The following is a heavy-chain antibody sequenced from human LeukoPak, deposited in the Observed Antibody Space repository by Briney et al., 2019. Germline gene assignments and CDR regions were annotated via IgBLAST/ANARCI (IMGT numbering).Heavy chain of an antibody. Sequence: AASVKVSCKASGYTFTGYYMHWVRQAPGQGLEWMGWINPNSGGTNYAQKFQGRVTMTRDTSISTAYMELSRLRSDDTAVYYCARDWKSYYYGSGSYNGWFDPWGQGTLVTVSS. J-gene: IGHJ5*02. CDR3: ARDWKSYYYGSGSYNGWFDP. D-gene: IGHD3-10*01. V-gene: IGHV1-2*02. CDR2: INPNSGGT. CDR1: GYTFTGYY.